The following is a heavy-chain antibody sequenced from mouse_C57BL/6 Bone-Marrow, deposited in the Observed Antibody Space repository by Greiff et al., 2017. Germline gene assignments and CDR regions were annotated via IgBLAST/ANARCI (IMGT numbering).Heavy chain of an antibody. J-gene: IGHJ1*03. D-gene: IGHD1-1*01. Sequence: VKLHQSGPELVKPGASVKLSCKASGYTFTSYDINWVKQRPGQGLEWIGWLYPRDGSTKYNEKFKGKATLTVDPASSTAYMELHSLTSEDSAVYCCERLEFDGSSGDWYFDVWGTGTTVTVSS. V-gene: IGHV1-85*01. CDR3: ERLEFDGSSGDWYFDV. CDR1: GYTFTSYD. CDR2: LYPRDGST.